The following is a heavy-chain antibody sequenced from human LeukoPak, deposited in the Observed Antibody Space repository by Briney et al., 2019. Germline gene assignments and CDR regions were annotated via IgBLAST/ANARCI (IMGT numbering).Heavy chain of an antibody. D-gene: IGHD2-2*01. CDR3: ARANALYCSSTSCLFDY. V-gene: IGHV1-2*02. Sequence: ASVKVSCKASGYTFTDYYIHWVRQAPGQGLEWMAWINHNSGGTYYAQNFHDRITLTRDTSISTAYMELSRLRSDDTAIYYCARANALYCSSTSCLFDYWGQGTLVTVSS. J-gene: IGHJ4*02. CDR2: INHNSGGT. CDR1: GYTFTDYY.